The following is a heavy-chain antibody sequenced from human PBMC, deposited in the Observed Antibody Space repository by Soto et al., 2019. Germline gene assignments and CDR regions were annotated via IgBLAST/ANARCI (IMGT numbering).Heavy chain of an antibody. V-gene: IGHV1-18*01. CDR1: GYTFTSYG. Sequence: QVPLVQSGAEVKKPGASVKVSCKASGYTFTSYGISWVRQAPGQGLEWMGWISAYNGNTNYAQKLQGRVTMTTDTSTSTAYMELRSLRSDDTPVYYCARSLWKQLDPDDAFDIWGQGTMVTVSS. J-gene: IGHJ3*02. CDR3: ARSLWKQLDPDDAFDI. CDR2: ISAYNGNT. D-gene: IGHD6-13*01.